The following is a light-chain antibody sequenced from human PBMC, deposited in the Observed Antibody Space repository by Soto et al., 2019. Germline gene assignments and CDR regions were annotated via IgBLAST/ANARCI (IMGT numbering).Light chain of an antibody. Sequence: QSPLTQPASVSGSPGQSITISCTGTSSDVGSHNFVSWYQQRPGKAPKLMIFEVTKRPSGVSSRFSASKSGNTASLTISGVQAEDEADYYCCSYAGTTTWVFGGGTKLTVL. CDR3: CSYAGTTTWV. V-gene: IGLV2-23*02. CDR2: EVT. J-gene: IGLJ3*02. CDR1: SSDVGSHNF.